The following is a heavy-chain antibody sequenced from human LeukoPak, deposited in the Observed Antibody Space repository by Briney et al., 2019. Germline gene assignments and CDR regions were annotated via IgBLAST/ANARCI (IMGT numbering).Heavy chain of an antibody. CDR2: IYHSGST. V-gene: IGHV4-38-2*02. J-gene: IGHJ4*02. D-gene: IGHD6-19*01. Sequence: SETLSLTCAGSGYSISSGYYWGWIRQPPGKGLEWIGSIYHSGSTYYKPSLKSRVTISVDTSKNQFSLKLSSVTAADTAVYYCARDRAGKGYFDYWGQGTLVTVSS. CDR3: ARDRAGKGYFDY. CDR1: GYSISSGYY.